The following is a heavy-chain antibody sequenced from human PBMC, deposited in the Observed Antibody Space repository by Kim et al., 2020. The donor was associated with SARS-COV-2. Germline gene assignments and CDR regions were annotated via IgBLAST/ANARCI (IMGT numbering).Heavy chain of an antibody. Sequence: SGPTLVKPTQTLTLTCTFSGFSLSPVGVGVGWIRQPPGKALEWLALIYWDDDERYSPSLRSRLIITKDTSKNQVVLRMTNMDPVDTATYFCARYSDTRSYYHTGSPFDIWGRGTVVVVSS. V-gene: IGHV2-5*02. J-gene: IGHJ3*02. CDR3: ARYSDTRSYYHTGSPFDI. CDR2: IYWDDDE. D-gene: IGHD3-10*01. CDR1: GFSLSPVGVG.